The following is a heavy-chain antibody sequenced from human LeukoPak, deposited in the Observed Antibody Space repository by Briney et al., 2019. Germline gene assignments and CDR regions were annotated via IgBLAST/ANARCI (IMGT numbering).Heavy chain of an antibody. V-gene: IGHV4-34*01. CDR3: ARHVLLWFEEGHNWFDP. D-gene: IGHD3-10*01. CDR2: INHSGST. Sequence: SETLSLTCAVHGGSFSDYYWSWSRQPPGKGLEWIGEINHSGSTNYNPSLKSRVTISVDTSKNQFSLKLSSVTAADTAVYYCARHVLLWFEEGHNWFDPWGQGTLVTASS. CDR1: GGSFSDYY. J-gene: IGHJ5*02.